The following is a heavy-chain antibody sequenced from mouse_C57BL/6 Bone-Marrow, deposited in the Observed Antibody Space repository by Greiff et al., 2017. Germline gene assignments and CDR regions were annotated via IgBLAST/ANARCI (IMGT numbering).Heavy chain of an antibody. D-gene: IGHD1-1*01. J-gene: IGHJ4*01. V-gene: IGHV1-5*01. Sequence: EVQLQQSGTVLARPGASVKMSCKTSGYTFTSYWMHWVKQRPGQGLEWIGAIYPGNSDTSYNQKFKGKAKLTAVTSASTAYMERSSLTNEDSAVYYCTRVDYYVCSGDYWGQGTSVTVSS. CDR1: GYTFTSYW. CDR3: TRVDYYVCSGDY. CDR2: IYPGNSDT.